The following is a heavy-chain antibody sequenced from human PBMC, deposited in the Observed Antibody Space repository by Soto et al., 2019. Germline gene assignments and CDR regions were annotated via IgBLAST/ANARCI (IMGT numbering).Heavy chain of an antibody. J-gene: IGHJ4*02. V-gene: IGHV4-34*01. CDR2: INHSGST. D-gene: IGHD6-6*01. Sequence: QVQLQQWGAGLLKPSETLSLTCAVYGGSFRGYYWSWIRQPPGKGLEWIGQINHSGSTNYNPSLKSRVTISVDTSKNQFSLKLSSVTAADTAVYYGARSSRSEYWGQGTPVTVSS. CDR1: GGSFRGYY. CDR3: ARSSRSEY.